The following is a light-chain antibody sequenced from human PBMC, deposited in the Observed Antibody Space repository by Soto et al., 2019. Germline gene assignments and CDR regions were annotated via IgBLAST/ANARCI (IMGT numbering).Light chain of an antibody. CDR1: QSVSSN. Sequence: EIVMTQSPATLSVSPGERVTLSCRASQSVSSNLAWYQQKPGQAPRLLIYGASTRATGIPARFSGSGSGTEFTLTISSLQSEDFAVYYCQQYHNWPPFTFGQGNKREIK. CDR3: QQYHNWPPFT. V-gene: IGKV3-15*01. CDR2: GAS. J-gene: IGKJ2*01.